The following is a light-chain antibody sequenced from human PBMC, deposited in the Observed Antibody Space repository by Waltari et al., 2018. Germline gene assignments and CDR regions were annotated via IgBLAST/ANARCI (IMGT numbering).Light chain of an antibody. V-gene: IGKV2-30*02. CDR1: QSLVHNNGNTY. Sequence: VVMTQSPLSLSITPGQPASISCRSSQSLVHNNGNTYLSWFQQKPGQPPRLLIHQVSNRYSGVPDRFSGNGAGTDFTLTISRVEAEDVGLYYCGQGGNLPFTFGPGTKLDIK. CDR3: GQGGNLPFT. J-gene: IGKJ3*01. CDR2: QVS.